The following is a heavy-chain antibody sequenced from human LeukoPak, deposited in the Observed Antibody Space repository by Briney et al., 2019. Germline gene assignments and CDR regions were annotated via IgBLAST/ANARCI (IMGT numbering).Heavy chain of an antibody. CDR2: ISGSGGST. D-gene: IGHD3-22*01. V-gene: IGHV3-23*01. CDR3: AKIWARGYYYDSSGYVYAFDI. Sequence: GGSLRLSCAASGFTFSSYAMSWVRQAPGKGLEWVSAISGSGGSTYYADSVKGRFTISRDNSKNTLYLQMNSLRAEDTAVYYCAKIWARGYYYDSSGYVYAFDIWGQGTMVTVSS. J-gene: IGHJ3*02. CDR1: GFTFSSYA.